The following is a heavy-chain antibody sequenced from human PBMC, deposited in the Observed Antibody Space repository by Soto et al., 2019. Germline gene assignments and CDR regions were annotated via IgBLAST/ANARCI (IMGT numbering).Heavy chain of an antibody. J-gene: IGHJ4*02. CDR2: ISGSGGST. CDR3: AKLRGFIAVAGAFEY. Sequence: GGSLRLSCAASEFTSNNFAMSWVRQAPGKGLEWISGISGSGGSTYYLDSVKGRFAISRDNSKNTLYLQMNSLRVEDTALYYCAKLRGFIAVAGAFEYWGLGTLVTVSS. V-gene: IGHV3-23*01. CDR1: EFTSNNFA. D-gene: IGHD6-19*01.